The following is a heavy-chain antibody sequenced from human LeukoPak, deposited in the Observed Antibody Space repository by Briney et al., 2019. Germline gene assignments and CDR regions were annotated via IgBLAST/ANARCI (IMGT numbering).Heavy chain of an antibody. CDR1: GYTFTGYY. CDR3: GRSYCGGDCYSAADS. V-gene: IGHV1-2*02. D-gene: IGHD2-21*02. Sequence: ASVKVSCKASGYTFTGYYMHWVRQAPGQGLEWMGCINPNSGGTNYAQKFQGRVTITRDKSISRAYMELSRLRSDDTGVYYCGRSYCGGDCYSAADSWGKGTLVTVSS. CDR2: INPNSGGT. J-gene: IGHJ4*02.